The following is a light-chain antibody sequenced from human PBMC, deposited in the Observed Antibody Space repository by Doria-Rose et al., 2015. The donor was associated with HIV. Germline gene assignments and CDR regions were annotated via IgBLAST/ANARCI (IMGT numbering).Light chain of an antibody. CDR2: WAS. J-gene: IGKJ3*01. CDR3: HQYYDTPS. Sequence: DIQMTQSPESLGTSLGERATLNCKSNQSLLYTSKNYLAWYQQKPGQPPKLLIYWASTRQSGVPARFSGSGSGTDCTLTISSLEAEDVAVYYCHQYYDTPSFGPGATVDIK. CDR1: QSLLYTSKNY. V-gene: IGKV4-1*01.